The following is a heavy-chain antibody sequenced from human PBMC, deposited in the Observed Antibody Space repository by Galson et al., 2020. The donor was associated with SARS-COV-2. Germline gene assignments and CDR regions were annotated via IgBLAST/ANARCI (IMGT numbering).Heavy chain of an antibody. Sequence: ASETLSLTCTVSGGSISSGGYYWSWIRQHPGKGLEWIGYIYYSDETYYNPSLKSRITISADASKNQFSLKLSSVSAADTAVYYCARDVPLSPFKGIFGGDPDGFDIWGQGTMVTVSS. CDR1: GGSISSGGYY. CDR3: ARDVPLSPFKGIFGGDPDGFDI. J-gene: IGHJ3*02. D-gene: IGHD2-21*01. CDR2: IYYSDET. V-gene: IGHV4-31*03.